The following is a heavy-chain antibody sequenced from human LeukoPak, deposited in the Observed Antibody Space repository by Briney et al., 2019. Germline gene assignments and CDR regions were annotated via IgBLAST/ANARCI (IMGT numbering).Heavy chain of an antibody. CDR1: GFTFNRFY. Sequence: QTGGSLRLSCSASGFTFNRFYLHWVRQAPGKGLEFVSHISSNGATTYYADSVKGRFTISRDNSKNTLYLQMNSLRAEDTAVYYCAKSGSRYDSSGYYYIDYWGQGTLVTVSS. V-gene: IGHV3-64*04. D-gene: IGHD3-22*01. J-gene: IGHJ4*02. CDR2: ISSNGATT. CDR3: AKSGSRYDSSGYYYIDY.